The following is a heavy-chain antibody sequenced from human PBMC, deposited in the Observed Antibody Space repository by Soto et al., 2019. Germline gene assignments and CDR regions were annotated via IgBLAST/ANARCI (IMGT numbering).Heavy chain of an antibody. CDR1: GGSFSGYY. CDR3: ARATDYGMDV. CDR2: INHSGST. J-gene: IGHJ6*02. Sequence: SETLSLTCAVYGGSFSGYYWSWIRQPPGKGLEWIGEINHSGSTNYNPSLKSRVTISVDTSKNQFSLKLSSVTAADTAVYYCARATDYGMDVWGQGTTVTVSS. V-gene: IGHV4-34*01.